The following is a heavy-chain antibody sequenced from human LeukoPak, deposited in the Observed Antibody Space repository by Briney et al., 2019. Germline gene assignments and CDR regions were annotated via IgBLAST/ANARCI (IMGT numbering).Heavy chain of an antibody. J-gene: IGHJ2*01. CDR1: GYSISSGYF. D-gene: IGHD3-10*01. Sequence: SETLSLTCTVSGYSISSGYFWGWIRQPPGKGLECIGTIYHSGSTYYNPSLKSRVTISVDTSKNQFSLKLNSVTAADTAVYYCARATDYYGSGGDWYFDLWGRGTLVTVSS. CDR3: ARATDYYGSGGDWYFDL. V-gene: IGHV4-38-2*02. CDR2: IYHSGST.